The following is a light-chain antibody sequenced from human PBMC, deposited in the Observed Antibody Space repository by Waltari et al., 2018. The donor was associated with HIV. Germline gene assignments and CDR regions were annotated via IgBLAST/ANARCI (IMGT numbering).Light chain of an antibody. Sequence: DVVMTQSPDSLAVSLGERATINCKSTHSVFYRPNNKNYIAWYQQRPGQAPKLLISWASARESGVSVRFSGSGSGTNFTLTITSLKTEDVAIYFCQQYLSPPPTFGQGTKVQIK. J-gene: IGKJ1*01. CDR3: QQYLSPPPT. CDR2: WAS. CDR1: HSVFYRPNNKNY. V-gene: IGKV4-1*01.